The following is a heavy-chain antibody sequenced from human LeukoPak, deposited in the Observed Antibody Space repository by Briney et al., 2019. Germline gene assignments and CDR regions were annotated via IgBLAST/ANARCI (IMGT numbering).Heavy chain of an antibody. D-gene: IGHD3-10*01. CDR1: GFTFSSYW. CDR3: ARAGSHWHYVY. V-gene: IGHV3-7*01. J-gene: IGHJ4*02. Sequence: GGSLRLSCAASGFTFSSYWMSWVRQAPGKGLEWVANIKQDGSERYYVDSVKGRFTISRDNAKNSLSLQMNNLRVEDTAVYYCARAGSHWHYVYWGQGTVVTVSS. CDR2: IKQDGSER.